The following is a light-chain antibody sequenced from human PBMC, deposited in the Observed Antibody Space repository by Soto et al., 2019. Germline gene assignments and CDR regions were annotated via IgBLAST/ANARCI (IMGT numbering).Light chain of an antibody. CDR2: DVS. J-gene: IGLJ2*01. V-gene: IGLV2-14*03. CDR1: SSDVDGYKS. Sequence: QSALTQPASVSGSPGQSITISCTGTSSDVDGYKSVSWYQHHPAKAPKLVIYDVSHRPSGVSNRFSGSQSGNTASLTISGLQAEDEADYYCNSYTYNSVVFGGGTKLTV. CDR3: NSYTYNSVV.